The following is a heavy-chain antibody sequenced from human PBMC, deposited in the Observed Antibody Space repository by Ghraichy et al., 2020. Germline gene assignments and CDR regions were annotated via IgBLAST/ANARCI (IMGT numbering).Heavy chain of an antibody. CDR1: GFTFSSYA. CDR3: AIKPKRGYSSSSGPSDYFDY. CDR2: ISGSGGST. D-gene: IGHD6-6*01. V-gene: IGHV3-23*01. Sequence: GGSLRLSCAASGFTFSSYAMSWVRQAPGKGLEWVSAISGSGGSTYYADSVKGRFTISRDNSKNTLYLQMNSLRAEDTAVYYCAIKPKRGYSSSSGPSDYFDYWGQGTLVTVSS. J-gene: IGHJ4*02.